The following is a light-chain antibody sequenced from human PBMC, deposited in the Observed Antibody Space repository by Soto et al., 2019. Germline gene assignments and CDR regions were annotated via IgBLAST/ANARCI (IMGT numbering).Light chain of an antibody. Sequence: EIVMTQSPATLSVSPGGRATLSCRASQSIGDNLAWYQQKPGQAPRLLLYGASSRVTGFPARFSGGRPGTDFTLTISGLQSDDFAVYYWHQRSNWPRTFGQGAKVDIK. CDR3: HQRSNWPRT. V-gene: IGKV3-15*01. J-gene: IGKJ1*01. CDR1: QSIGDN. CDR2: GAS.